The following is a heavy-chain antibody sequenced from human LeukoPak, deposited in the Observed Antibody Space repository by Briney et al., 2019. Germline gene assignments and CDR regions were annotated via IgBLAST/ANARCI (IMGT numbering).Heavy chain of an antibody. CDR3: AKEYYDFWSGQGTADYYYYYYMDV. V-gene: IGHV3-30*04. D-gene: IGHD3-3*01. CDR1: GFTFSSYA. CDR2: ISYDGGQK. Sequence: GGSLRLSCAASGFTFSSYAMHWVRQVPGQGLDWVALISYDGGQKYYADSVKGRFTISRDNAKNSLYLQMNSLRAEDTAVYYCAKEYYDFWSGQGTADYYYYYYMDVWGKGTTVTISS. J-gene: IGHJ6*03.